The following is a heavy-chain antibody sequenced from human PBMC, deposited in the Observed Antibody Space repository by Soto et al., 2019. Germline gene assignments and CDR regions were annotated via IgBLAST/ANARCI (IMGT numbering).Heavy chain of an antibody. CDR1: GYAFSSYA. Sequence: ASVKVSCKASGYAFSSYAIHWVRQAPGQRLEWMGWINAGNGNTKYSQKFQGRVTITRDTSASTGYVELRSLRSDDTAVYYCATQNFWSGYSTSDHWGQGTLVTVSS. J-gene: IGHJ4*02. CDR3: ATQNFWSGYSTSDH. V-gene: IGHV1-3*01. D-gene: IGHD3-3*01. CDR2: INAGNGNT.